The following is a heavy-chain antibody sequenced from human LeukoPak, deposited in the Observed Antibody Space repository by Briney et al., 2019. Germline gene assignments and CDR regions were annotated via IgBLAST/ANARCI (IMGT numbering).Heavy chain of an antibody. Sequence: KPSQTLSLTCTVSGGSISSGDYYWSWIRQPPGKGLEWIGYIYYSGTTYHNPSLKSRVTISLDTSKNQFSLKLSSVTAADTAVYYCARAGGDCSSTSCYTSYYYYYMDVWGKGTTVTVSS. CDR1: GGSISSGDYY. V-gene: IGHV4-30-4*08. D-gene: IGHD2-2*02. J-gene: IGHJ6*03. CDR2: IYYSGTT. CDR3: ARAGGDCSSTSCYTSYYYYYMDV.